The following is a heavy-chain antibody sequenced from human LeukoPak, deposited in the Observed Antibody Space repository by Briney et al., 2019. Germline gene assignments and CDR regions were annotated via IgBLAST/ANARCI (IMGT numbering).Heavy chain of an antibody. CDR3: APQPGIAVAGTPHTPDY. Sequence: GGSLRLSCAASGFTFSSYAMSWVRQAPGKGLEWVSAISGSGGSTYYADSVKGRFTISRDNSKNTLYLQMNSLRAEDTAVYYCAPQPGIAVAGTPHTPDYWGQGTLVTVSS. CDR1: GFTFSSYA. J-gene: IGHJ4*02. D-gene: IGHD6-19*01. V-gene: IGHV3-23*01. CDR2: ISGSGGST.